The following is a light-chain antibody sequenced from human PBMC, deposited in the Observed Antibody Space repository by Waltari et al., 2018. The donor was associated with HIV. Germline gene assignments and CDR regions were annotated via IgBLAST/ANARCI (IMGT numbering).Light chain of an antibody. CDR3: SSYTSSSTVV. Sequence: QSALTQPASVSVSPGQSITIACTGTSSDVGGYNYVSWYQQHPGKAPKLMIYEVSNRPSWVSNRFSSSTSGHTACLTISGLQAENEADYYCSSYTSSSTVVFGGGTKLSVL. CDR2: EVS. CDR1: SSDVGGYNY. V-gene: IGLV2-14*01. J-gene: IGLJ2*01.